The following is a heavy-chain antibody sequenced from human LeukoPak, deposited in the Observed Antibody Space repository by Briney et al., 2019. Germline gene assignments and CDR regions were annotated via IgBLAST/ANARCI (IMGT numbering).Heavy chain of an antibody. V-gene: IGHV3-7*03. J-gene: IGHJ4*02. Sequence: GGFLRLSCAAPGFTFSSSWMSWVRQAPGKGLEWVANIKQDGSEKYYVDTVKGRFTISRDNAKNSLYLQMNSLRAEDTAVYYCASFGDDYWGQGTLVTVSS. D-gene: IGHD3-10*01. CDR2: IKQDGSEK. CDR3: ASFGDDY. CDR1: GFTFSSSW.